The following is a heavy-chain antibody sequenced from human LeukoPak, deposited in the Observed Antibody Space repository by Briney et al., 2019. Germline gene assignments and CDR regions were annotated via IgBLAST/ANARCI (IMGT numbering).Heavy chain of an antibody. V-gene: IGHV3-30*01. J-gene: IGHJ6*03. CDR3: AATTLISMVRGIISNGYMDV. CDR2: ISYDVSNK. Sequence: GGSLRLSCAASGFTFSSYAMHWVRQAPGKGLEWVAVISYDVSNKYYADSVKGRFTISRDNSKNTLYLQMNSLRAEDTAVYYCAATTLISMVRGIISNGYMDVWGKGTTVTVSS. D-gene: IGHD3-10*01. CDR1: GFTFSSYA.